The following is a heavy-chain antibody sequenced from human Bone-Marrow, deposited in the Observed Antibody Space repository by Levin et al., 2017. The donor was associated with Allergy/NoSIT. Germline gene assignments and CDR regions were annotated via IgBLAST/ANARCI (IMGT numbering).Heavy chain of an antibody. V-gene: IGHV4-59*01. CDR3: ARDRVVASSGTYYYYGMAV. Sequence: SSETLSLTCIVSGGSISSYHWSWIRQPPGKGLEWIGDIYYSGSTNYNPSLKSRVTISVDTSKNQFSLTLNSVTAADTAVYYCARDRVVASSGTYYYYGMAVWGQGTTVTVSS. CDR2: IYYSGST. J-gene: IGHJ6*02. D-gene: IGHD2-15*01. CDR1: GGSISSYH.